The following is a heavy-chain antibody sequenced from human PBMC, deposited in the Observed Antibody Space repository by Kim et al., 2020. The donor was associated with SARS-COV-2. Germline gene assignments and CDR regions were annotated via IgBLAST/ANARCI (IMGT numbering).Heavy chain of an antibody. Sequence: SETLSLTCTVSGGSISSGGYYWSWIRQHPGKGLEWIGYIYYSGSTYYNPSLKSRVTISVDTSKNQFSLKLSSVTAADTAVYYCARGGTIFGVVMSPLDYWGQGTLVTGSS. CDR1: GGSISSGGYY. D-gene: IGHD3-3*01. CDR2: IYYSGST. J-gene: IGHJ4*02. CDR3: ARGGTIFGVVMSPLDY. V-gene: IGHV4-31*03.